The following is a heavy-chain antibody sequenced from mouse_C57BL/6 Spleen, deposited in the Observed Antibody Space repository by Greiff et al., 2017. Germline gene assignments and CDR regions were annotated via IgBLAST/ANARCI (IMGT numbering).Heavy chain of an antibody. CDR1: GFSLTSYG. V-gene: IGHV2-2*01. CDR2: IWSGGSP. Sequence: VKVVESGPGLVQPSQSLSITCTVSGFSLTSYGVHWVRQSPGKGLEWLGVIWSGGSPDYNAAFISRLSISKDNSKSQVFFKMNSLQADDTAIYYCARNSGITRNYFDYWGQGTTLTVSS. D-gene: IGHD2-4*01. J-gene: IGHJ2*01. CDR3: ARNSGITRNYFDY.